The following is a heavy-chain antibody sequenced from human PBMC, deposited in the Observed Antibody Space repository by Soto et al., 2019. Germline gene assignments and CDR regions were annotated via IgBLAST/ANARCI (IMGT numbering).Heavy chain of an antibody. Sequence: QVQLVESGGGVVQPGRSLRLSCAASGFTFSSYGMHWVRQAPGKGLEWVALISHDGNKKYFVDSVKGRFTISRDDSENTMYLQMNSLRAEDTAVYDCAKDWNEASDFYVTDVWGRGPTFTVS. V-gene: IGHV3-30*18. J-gene: IGHJ6*02. CDR1: GFTFSSYG. D-gene: IGHD1-1*01. CDR3: AKDWNEASDFYVTDV. CDR2: ISHDGNKK.